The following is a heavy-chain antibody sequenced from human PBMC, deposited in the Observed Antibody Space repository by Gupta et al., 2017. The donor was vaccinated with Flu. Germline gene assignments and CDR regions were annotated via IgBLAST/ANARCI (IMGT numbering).Heavy chain of an antibody. CDR2: ISWDSGSI. Sequence: EVQLVESGGGLVQPGRSLRLSCAASGFSFDDYAMHWVRQAPGKGLEWVSGISWDSGSIGYADSVKGRFTISRDNAKNSLYLQMNSLRAEDTAFYYCAKDVNHLSYYGMDVWGQGTTVTVSS. D-gene: IGHD1-14*01. V-gene: IGHV3-9*01. CDR1: GFSFDDYA. J-gene: IGHJ6*02. CDR3: AKDVNHLSYYGMDV.